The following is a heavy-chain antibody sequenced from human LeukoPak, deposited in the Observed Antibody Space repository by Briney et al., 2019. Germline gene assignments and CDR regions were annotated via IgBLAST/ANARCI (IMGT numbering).Heavy chain of an antibody. D-gene: IGHD1-1*01. CDR2: INPHSGDT. CDR3: ARQKGTTAEEVNWFDP. Sequence: ASVKVSCKASGYAFTGYYMHWVRQAPGQGLEWMGWINPHSGDTNYAQNFQGRVTMTRDTSISTAYMELSRLTSDDTALYYCARQKGTTAEEVNWFDPWGQGALVTVSS. J-gene: IGHJ5*02. V-gene: IGHV1-2*02. CDR1: GYAFTGYY.